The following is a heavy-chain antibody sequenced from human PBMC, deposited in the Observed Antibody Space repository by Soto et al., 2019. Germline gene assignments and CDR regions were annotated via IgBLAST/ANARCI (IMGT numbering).Heavy chain of an antibody. CDR1: GGSISSSSYY. CDR3: ARRHRRRPRENWFDP. CDR2: IYYSGST. J-gene: IGHJ5*02. V-gene: IGHV4-39*01. Sequence: QLQLQESGPGLVKPSETLSLTCTVSGGSISSSSYYWGWNRQPPGKGLEWIGSIYYSGSTYYNPSLKSRVTISVDTSKNQFSLKLSSVTAADTAVYYCARRHRRRPRENWFDPWGQGTLVTVSS.